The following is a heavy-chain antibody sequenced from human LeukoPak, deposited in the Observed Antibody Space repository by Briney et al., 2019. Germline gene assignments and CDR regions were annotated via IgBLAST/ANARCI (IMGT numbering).Heavy chain of an antibody. CDR2: IYSGGST. D-gene: IGHD2-15*01. V-gene: IGHV3-53*01. Sequence: GGSLRLSCAASGFTVSSNYMSWVRQALGTGLEWGSVIYSGGSTYYADSVKGRFTISRDNSKNTLYLQMNSLRAEDTAVYYCASRGSLIDFDYWGQGTLVTVSS. CDR1: GFTVSSNY. J-gene: IGHJ4*02. CDR3: ASRGSLIDFDY.